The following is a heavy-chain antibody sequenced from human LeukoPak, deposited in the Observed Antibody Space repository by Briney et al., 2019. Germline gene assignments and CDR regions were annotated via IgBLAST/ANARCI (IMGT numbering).Heavy chain of an antibody. Sequence: PSETLSLTCAVYGGSFSGYYWSWIRQPPGKGLEWIGEINHSGSTNYNPSLKSRVTISVDTSKNQFSLKLSSVTAADTAVYYCGGSSSWYYYGMDVWGKGTTVTVSS. V-gene: IGHV4-34*01. J-gene: IGHJ6*04. CDR2: INHSGST. CDR3: GGSSSWYYYGMDV. CDR1: GGSFSGYY. D-gene: IGHD6-13*01.